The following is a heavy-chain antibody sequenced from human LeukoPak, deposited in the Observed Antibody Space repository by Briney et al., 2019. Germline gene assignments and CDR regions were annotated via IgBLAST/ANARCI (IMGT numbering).Heavy chain of an antibody. CDR1: GDSVSTKSAT. J-gene: IGHJ4*02. Sequence: SQTLSLTCAISGDSVSTKSATWNCIRQSPSRGLECLGKTFYRSRWYNDYAVSVKGRITINPDTSKNQFSLQLNSVTSEDTAVYYCAREGVSYFFDDWGPGILVIVSS. V-gene: IGHV6-1*01. D-gene: IGHD3-10*01. CDR2: TFYRSRWYN. CDR3: AREGVSYFFDD.